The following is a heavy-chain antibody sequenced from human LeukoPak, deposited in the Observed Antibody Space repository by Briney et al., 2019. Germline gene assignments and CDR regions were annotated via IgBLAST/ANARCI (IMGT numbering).Heavy chain of an antibody. CDR1: GFTFSSHS. CDR2: ISSGSITI. D-gene: IGHD3-22*01. J-gene: IGHJ4*02. CDR3: ARDSHFQTSSGYSFDY. V-gene: IGHV3-48*02. Sequence: GGSLRLSCAASGFTFSSHSMNWVRQTPGKGLEWVSYISSGSITIYYADSVKGRFTISRDNAKNSLYLQMNSLRDEDTAVYYCARDSHFQTSSGYSFDYWGQGTLVTVSS.